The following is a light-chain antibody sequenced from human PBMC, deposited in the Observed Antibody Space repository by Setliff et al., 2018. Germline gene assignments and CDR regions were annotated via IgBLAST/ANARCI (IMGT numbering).Light chain of an antibody. V-gene: IGLV2-14*03. J-gene: IGLJ1*01. CDR1: SSDVGGYNS. CDR3: SSYTSSSIFYV. CDR2: DVS. Sequence: QSVLTQPASVSGSPGQSITISCTGTSSDVGGYNSVSWYQQHPGKAPKLMIYDVSNRPSGVPNRFSGSKSGNTASLTISGLQAEDEADYYCSSYTSSSIFYVFGTGTKVTVL.